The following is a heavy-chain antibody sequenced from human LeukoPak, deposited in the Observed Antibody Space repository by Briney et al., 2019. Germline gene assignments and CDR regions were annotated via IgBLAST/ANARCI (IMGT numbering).Heavy chain of an antibody. Sequence: SQTLSLTCTVSGGSISSGGYYWSWIRQPPGKGLEWIGYIYHSGSTYYNPSLKSRVTISVDRSKNQFSLKLSSVTAADTAVYYCAREDILTGYSPFDYWGQGTLVTVSS. V-gene: IGHV4-30-2*01. D-gene: IGHD3-9*01. J-gene: IGHJ4*02. CDR1: GGSISSGGYY. CDR2: IYHSGST. CDR3: AREDILTGYSPFDY.